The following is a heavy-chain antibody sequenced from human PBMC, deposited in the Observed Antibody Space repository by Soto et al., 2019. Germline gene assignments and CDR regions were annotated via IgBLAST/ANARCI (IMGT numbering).Heavy chain of an antibody. D-gene: IGHD5-18*01. J-gene: IGHJ4*02. CDR1: GGSISSYY. CDR3: AKVRDTTMDMNFDY. V-gene: IGHV4-59*12. Sequence: SETLSLTCTVSGGSISSYYWSWIRQPPGKGLEWIGYIYYSGSTNYNPSLKSRVTISVDTSKNQFSLQMNSLRPEDTAVYYCAKVRDTTMDMNFDYWGQGTLVTVSS. CDR2: IYYSGST.